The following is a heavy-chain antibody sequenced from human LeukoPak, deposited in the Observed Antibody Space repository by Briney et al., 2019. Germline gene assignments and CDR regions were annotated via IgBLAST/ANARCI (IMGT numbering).Heavy chain of an antibody. Sequence: SVKVSCKASGGTFSSYTISWVRQAPGQGLEWMGRIIPILGIANYAQKFQGRVTITADKSTSTAYMELSSLRSEDTGVYYCATRGSYGGPNLDYWGQGTLVTVSS. V-gene: IGHV1-69*02. CDR1: GGTFSSYT. CDR3: ATRGSYGGPNLDY. J-gene: IGHJ4*02. D-gene: IGHD4-23*01. CDR2: IIPILGIA.